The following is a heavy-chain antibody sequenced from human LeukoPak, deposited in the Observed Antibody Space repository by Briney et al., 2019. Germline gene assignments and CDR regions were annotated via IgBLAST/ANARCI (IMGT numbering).Heavy chain of an antibody. CDR3: AGGVTIVRGTSKHFDY. Sequence: PSETLSLTCAVYGGSFSGYYWRWIRQPPGKGLEWIGEINHSGSTNYNPSLKSRVTISVDTSKNQFSLKLSSVTAADTAVYYCAGGVTIVRGTSKHFDYWGQGTLVTVSS. J-gene: IGHJ4*02. CDR2: INHSGST. V-gene: IGHV4-34*01. D-gene: IGHD3-10*01. CDR1: GGSFSGYY.